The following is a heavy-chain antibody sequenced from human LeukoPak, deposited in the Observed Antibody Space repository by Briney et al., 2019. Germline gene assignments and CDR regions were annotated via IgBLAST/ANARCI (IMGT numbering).Heavy chain of an antibody. CDR1: AYTFTNYY. Sequence: GSSVKVYCKTSAYTFTNYYIHWVRQASGQWLEWMGIITPSGGSTTYAQNFQGRVTMTRDMSTSTVYMELSSLRSEDTAVYYCARTGGHRLDCDYWGQGTQVTVSA. D-gene: IGHD2-21*02. J-gene: IGHJ4*02. CDR2: ITPSGGST. V-gene: IGHV1-46*01. CDR3: ARTGGHRLDCDY.